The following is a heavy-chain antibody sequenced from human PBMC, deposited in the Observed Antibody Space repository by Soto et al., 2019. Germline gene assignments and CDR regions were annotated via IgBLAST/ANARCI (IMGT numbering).Heavy chain of an antibody. J-gene: IGHJ6*02. CDR2: INPSGGST. Sequence: ASVKVSCKASGYTFTSYYMHWVRQAPGQGLERMGIINPSGGSTSYAQKFQGRVTMTRDTSTSTVYMELSSLRSEDTAVYYCARDSEPMNHYDFWSGYSSNYYYYGMDVWGQGTTVTVSS. V-gene: IGHV1-46*01. CDR3: ARDSEPMNHYDFWSGYSSNYYYYGMDV. D-gene: IGHD3-3*01. CDR1: GYTFTSYY.